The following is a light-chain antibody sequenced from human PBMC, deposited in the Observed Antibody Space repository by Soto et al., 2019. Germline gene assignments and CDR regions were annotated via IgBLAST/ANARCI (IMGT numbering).Light chain of an antibody. J-gene: IGKJ1*01. CDR1: QGIGDT. Sequence: EVVMRQSPATLSVSPGEGATLSCRASQGIGDTLAWYQHKPGQTPRLLIYDTSTRAIGVPARFSGSGSETEFTLTISGLQSEDSGVYYCLQHYAWPWTFGQGTKVDIK. CDR2: DTS. V-gene: IGKV3-15*01. CDR3: LQHYAWPWT.